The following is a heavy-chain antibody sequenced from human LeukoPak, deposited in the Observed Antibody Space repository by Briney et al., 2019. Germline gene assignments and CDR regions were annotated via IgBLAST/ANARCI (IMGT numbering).Heavy chain of an antibody. V-gene: IGHV1-69*13. Sequence: GASVKVSCKASGGTFSSYAISWVRQAPGQGLEWMGGIIPIFGTANYAQKFQGRVTITADESTSTAYMELSSLRSEDTAVYYCARGSSRALYGSGSAVFDNWGQGTVVTVSS. CDR3: ARGSSRALYGSGSAVFDN. CDR2: IIPIFGTA. D-gene: IGHD3-10*01. J-gene: IGHJ4*02. CDR1: GGTFSSYA.